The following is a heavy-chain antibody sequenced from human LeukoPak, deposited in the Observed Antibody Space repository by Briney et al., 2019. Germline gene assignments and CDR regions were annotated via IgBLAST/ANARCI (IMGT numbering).Heavy chain of an antibody. Sequence: PGKSLRLSCAASGLTFRNYGMDSVRQAPGKGLERGAVITDDGSDKYYAESVKGRFTISRDNSKNTVYLQMNNLRLEDTALYYCAKDLKKWELSFDFWGQGTLVTVSS. CDR1: GLTFRNYG. CDR3: AKDLKKWELSFDF. V-gene: IGHV3-30*18. J-gene: IGHJ4*02. D-gene: IGHD1-26*01. CDR2: ITDDGSDK.